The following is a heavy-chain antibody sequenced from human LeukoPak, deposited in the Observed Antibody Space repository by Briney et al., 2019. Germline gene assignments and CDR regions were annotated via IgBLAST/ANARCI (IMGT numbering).Heavy chain of an antibody. D-gene: IGHD3-3*01. Sequence: PGGSLRLSCAASGFTFSSYWMHWVRQAPGKGLVWVSRINSDGSSTSYADSVKGRLTISRDNAKNSLYLQMNSLRAEDTAVYYCARGIFGVAFVYPFDYWGQGTLVTVSS. CDR3: ARGIFGVAFVYPFDY. V-gene: IGHV3-74*01. CDR1: GFTFSSYW. CDR2: INSDGSST. J-gene: IGHJ4*02.